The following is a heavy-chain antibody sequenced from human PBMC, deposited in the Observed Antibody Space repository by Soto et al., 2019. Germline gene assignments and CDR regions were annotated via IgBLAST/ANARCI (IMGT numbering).Heavy chain of an antibody. D-gene: IGHD3-10*01. CDR1: GFSFSDSS. CDR2: SRGSGRST. J-gene: IGHJ6*02. CDR3: AGRSATMVRGASGWAYGMDV. Sequence: ESGGGLVQPGGSLRLSCAASGFSFSDSSMSWIRQAPGKGLEWLSTSRGSGRSTEYADSVKGRFTTSRDNAKNSLYLQINTLRAEDTAVYYCAGRSATMVRGASGWAYGMDVWGQGTTVTVSS. V-gene: IGHV3-11*03.